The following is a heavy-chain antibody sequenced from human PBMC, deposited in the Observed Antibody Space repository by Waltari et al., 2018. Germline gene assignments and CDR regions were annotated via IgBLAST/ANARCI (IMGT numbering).Heavy chain of an antibody. V-gene: IGHV3-74*01. CDR1: GFTFSSFW. D-gene: IGHD5-18*01. CDR2: ISGDVAGT. Sequence: EVHLVESGGGLVRPGGSLRLSCAASGFTFSSFWMHWVRQAPGKGPQWVARISGDVAGTHYADSVRGRFTSSRDNANNMVYLQMNSLSDDDTATYFCARASISRDTGNTFDSWGQGNLVTVSS. CDR3: ARASISRDTGNTFDS. J-gene: IGHJ4*02.